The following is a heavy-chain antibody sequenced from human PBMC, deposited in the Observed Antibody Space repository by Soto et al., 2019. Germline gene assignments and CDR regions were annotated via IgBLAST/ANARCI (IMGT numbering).Heavy chain of an antibody. Sequence: SETLSLTCSVSGGSISGYYWSWVRQPPGKGLEWIGFIHRTGSTKYNPSLESRVTISVDTSQNQLSLRLSSVTAADTAVYYCARESAGSGKNNWFDPWGQGILVTVSS. J-gene: IGHJ5*02. V-gene: IGHV4-59*01. CDR3: ARESAGSGKNNWFDP. CDR1: GGSISGYY. D-gene: IGHD3-10*01. CDR2: IHRTGST.